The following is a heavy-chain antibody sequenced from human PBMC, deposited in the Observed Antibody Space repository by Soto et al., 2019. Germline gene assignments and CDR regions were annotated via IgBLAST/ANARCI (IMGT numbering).Heavy chain of an antibody. CDR2: VKGDGSER. D-gene: IGHD6-19*01. CDR1: GFTFSSYW. Sequence: GGSLRLSCAASGFTFSSYWMHWVRQAPGKGLVWVSRVKGDGSERTYADSVKGRFTISRDNTKNTLYLQMNSLRPEDTAVYYCTRAQWLEDDVFDIWGHGTMVTVSS. CDR3: TRAQWLEDDVFDI. J-gene: IGHJ3*02. V-gene: IGHV3-74*01.